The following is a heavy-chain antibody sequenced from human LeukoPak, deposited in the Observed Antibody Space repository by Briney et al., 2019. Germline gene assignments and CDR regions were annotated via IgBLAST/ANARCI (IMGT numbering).Heavy chain of an antibody. CDR1: GFTFSSYS. CDR3: ARVGSSSVYYYYYMDV. J-gene: IGHJ6*03. CDR2: INSGSSYL. V-gene: IGHV3-21*01. D-gene: IGHD6-13*01. Sequence: PGGSLRLSCAASGFTFSSYSMNWVRQAPGKGLEWVSSINSGSSYLYYADSVKGRFTISRDNAKNALYLQMNSLRVEDTAVYYCARVGSSSVYYYYYMDVWGKGTTVTVSS.